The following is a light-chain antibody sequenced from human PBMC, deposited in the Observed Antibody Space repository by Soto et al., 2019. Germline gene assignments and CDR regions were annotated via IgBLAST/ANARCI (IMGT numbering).Light chain of an antibody. CDR3: QQYGSTPYT. Sequence: EIVLTQSPATLSLSPGERATLSCRASQSVSSSYLAWYQQKPGQAPRLLIYGASSRATGIPDRFSGSGSGTDFTLTISSLEPEDFAVYYCQQYGSTPYTFGQGTKLEIK. CDR1: QSVSSSY. CDR2: GAS. V-gene: IGKV3-20*01. J-gene: IGKJ2*01.